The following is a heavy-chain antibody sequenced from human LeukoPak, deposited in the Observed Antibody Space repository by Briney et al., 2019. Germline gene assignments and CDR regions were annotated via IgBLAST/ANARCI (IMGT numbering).Heavy chain of an antibody. V-gene: IGHV4-59*08. J-gene: IGHJ4*02. CDR3: ARQPYYYDSSGYPAPSYFDY. CDR1: GDSISNYY. CDR2: IYYSGST. Sequence: SETLSLTCTVSGDSISNYYWSWIRQPPGKGLEWIGNIYYSGSTNYNPSLKSRVTISVDTSKNQFSLKLSSVTAADTAVYYCARQPYYYDSSGYPAPSYFDYWGQGTLVTVSS. D-gene: IGHD3-22*01.